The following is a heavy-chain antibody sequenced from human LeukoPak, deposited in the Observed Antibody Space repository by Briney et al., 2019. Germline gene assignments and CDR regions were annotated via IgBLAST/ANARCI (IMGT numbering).Heavy chain of an antibody. CDR3: ARGGSGTYYHY. J-gene: IGHJ4*02. CDR2: IYYSGST. Sequence: SETLSLTCTVSGGSITSYHYSWIRQPPGKGLEWIGYIYYSGSTNYNPSLKSRVTISVDTSKNQFSLKLSSVTAADTAVYYCARGGSGTYYHYWGQGTLVTVFS. V-gene: IGHV4-59*01. D-gene: IGHD1-26*01. CDR1: GGSITSYH.